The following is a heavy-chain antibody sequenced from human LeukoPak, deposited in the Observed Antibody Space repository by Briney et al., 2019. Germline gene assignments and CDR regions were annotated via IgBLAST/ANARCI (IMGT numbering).Heavy chain of an antibody. CDR3: AHSRWDIVVVPAAIVRLELRMIDAFDI. J-gene: IGHJ3*02. CDR2: IYWNDDK. V-gene: IGHV2-5*01. Sequence: SGPTLVKPTQTLTLTCTFSGFSLSTSGVGVGWIRQPPGKALEWLALIYWNDDKRYSPSLKSRLTITKVTSKNQVLLTMTNMDPVDTATYYCAHSRWDIVVVPAAIVRLELRMIDAFDIWGQGTMVTVSS. D-gene: IGHD2-2*01. CDR1: GFSLSTSGVG.